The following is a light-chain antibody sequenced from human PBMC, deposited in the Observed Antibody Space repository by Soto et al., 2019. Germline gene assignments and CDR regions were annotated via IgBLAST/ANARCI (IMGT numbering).Light chain of an antibody. J-gene: IGKJ5*01. CDR1: QSVTSSQ. Sequence: EIVLTQSPGTLSLSPGERATLSCRASQSVTSSQLAWYQQKPGQAPRLLIYGTFTRATGIPDRFSGSGSGTDFSLTISSLEPEDFAVYYCQQRSNWPPGLTFGQGTRLEIK. V-gene: IGKV3D-20*02. CDR3: QQRSNWPPGLT. CDR2: GTF.